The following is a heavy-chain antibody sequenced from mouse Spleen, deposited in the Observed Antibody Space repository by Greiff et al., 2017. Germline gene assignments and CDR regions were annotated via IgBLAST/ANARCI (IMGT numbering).Heavy chain of an antibody. Sequence: QVQLQQSGAELMKPGASVKLSCKATGYTFTGYWIEWVKQRPGHGLEWIGEILPGSGSTNYNEQFKGKATFTADTSSNTAYMQLSSLTTEDSAIYDGARQSYDGYDDYFDYWGQGTTLTVSS. CDR3: ARQSYDGYDDYFDY. CDR1: GYTFTGYW. V-gene: IGHV1-9*01. D-gene: IGHD2-2*01. J-gene: IGHJ2*01. CDR2: ILPGSGST.